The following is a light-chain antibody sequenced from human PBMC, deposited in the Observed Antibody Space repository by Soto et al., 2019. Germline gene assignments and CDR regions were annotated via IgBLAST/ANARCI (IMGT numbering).Light chain of an antibody. CDR3: AAWDDSLKV. J-gene: IGLJ3*02. CDR1: ISNIGSNT. Sequence: QSVLTQPPSASGTPGQRVTISCSGGISNIGSNTVTWYQQLPGTAPKLLIYSSNQRPSGVPDRFSGSRSGTSGSLAISGLQSEDEADYYCAAWDDSLKVFGGGTKLTVL. V-gene: IGLV1-44*01. CDR2: SSN.